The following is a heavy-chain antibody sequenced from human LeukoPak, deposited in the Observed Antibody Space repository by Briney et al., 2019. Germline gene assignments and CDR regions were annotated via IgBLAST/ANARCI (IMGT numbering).Heavy chain of an antibody. Sequence: GGSLRLSCAASGFTLSSYWMSWVRQAPGKGLEWVANIKQDGSEKYYVDSVKGRFTISRDNVKNSLYLQMNSLRAEDTAVYYCARSKPYGPPPYYYYYMDVWGKGTTVTVSS. CDR2: IKQDGSEK. J-gene: IGHJ6*03. CDR3: ARSKPYGPPPYYYYYMDV. D-gene: IGHD4-17*01. V-gene: IGHV3-7*01. CDR1: GFTLSSYW.